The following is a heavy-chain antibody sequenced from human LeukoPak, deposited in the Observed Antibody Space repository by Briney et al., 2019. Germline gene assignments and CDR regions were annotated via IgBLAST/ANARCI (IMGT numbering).Heavy chain of an antibody. J-gene: IGHJ4*02. CDR2: ISGSGGST. Sequence: QSGGSLRLSCAASGFTFSSYAMSWVRQAPGKGLEWVSAISGSGGSTYYADSVKGRFTISRDNSKNTLYLQMNSLRAEDTAVYYCAKDQSVVVRWLTTVVIEYPYFDYWGQGTLVTVSS. V-gene: IGHV3-23*01. D-gene: IGHD4-23*01. CDR1: GFTFSSYA. CDR3: AKDQSVVVRWLTTVVIEYPYFDY.